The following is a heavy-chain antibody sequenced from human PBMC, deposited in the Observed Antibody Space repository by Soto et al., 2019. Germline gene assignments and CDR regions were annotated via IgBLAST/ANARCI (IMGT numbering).Heavy chain of an antibody. D-gene: IGHD3-3*01. CDR2: IDPSDSYT. CDR3: ASLRFLEWPDAFDI. J-gene: IGHJ3*02. V-gene: IGHV5-10-1*01. CDR1: GYRFASYW. Sequence: PGESQKVSSRVSGYRFASYWISWVRKMPGKGLEWMGRIDPSDSYTNYSPSFQGHVTISADKSISTAYLQWSSLKASDTAMYYCASLRFLEWPDAFDIWGQATMVTVSS.